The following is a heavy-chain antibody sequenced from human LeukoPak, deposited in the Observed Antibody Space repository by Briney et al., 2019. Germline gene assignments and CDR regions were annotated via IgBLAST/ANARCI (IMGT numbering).Heavy chain of an antibody. CDR2: ISSSSSTI. CDR1: GFTFSSYS. V-gene: IGHV3-48*01. J-gene: IGHJ6*03. Sequence: GGSLRLSCAASGFTFSSYSMNWVRQAPGKVLEWVSYISSSSSTIYYADSVKGRFTISRDNAKNSLYLQMNSLRAEDTAVYYCARDGRPLRQWLASYYYYYYMDVWGKGTTVTVSS. D-gene: IGHD6-19*01. CDR3: ARDGRPLRQWLASYYYYYYMDV.